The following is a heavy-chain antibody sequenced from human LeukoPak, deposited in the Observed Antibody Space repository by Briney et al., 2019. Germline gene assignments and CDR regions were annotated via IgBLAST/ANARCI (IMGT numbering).Heavy chain of an antibody. V-gene: IGHV3-21*04. CDR3: AKHSSSYYYGMDV. Sequence: GGSLRLSCAASGFSFSSYSMNWVRQAPGKGLEWVSSISSSSSYIYYTDSVKGRFTISRDNAMNSLYLQMNSLRAEDTAVYYCAKHSSSYYYGMDVWGQGTTVTVSS. J-gene: IGHJ6*02. CDR2: ISSSSSYI. D-gene: IGHD6-13*01. CDR1: GFSFSSYS.